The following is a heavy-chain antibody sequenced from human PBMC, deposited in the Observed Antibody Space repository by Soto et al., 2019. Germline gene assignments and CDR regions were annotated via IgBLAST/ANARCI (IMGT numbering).Heavy chain of an antibody. J-gene: IGHJ4*02. CDR3: ARGGRRRWLQSWVYFDY. V-gene: IGHV4-34*01. CDR2: INHSGST. D-gene: IGHD5-12*01. Sequence: SETLSLTCAVYGGSFSGYYWSWIRQPPGKGLEWIGEINHSGSTNYNPSLKSRVTISVDTSKDQFSLKLSSVTAADTAVYYCARGGRRRWLQSWVYFDYWGQGTLVTVSS. CDR1: GGSFSGYY.